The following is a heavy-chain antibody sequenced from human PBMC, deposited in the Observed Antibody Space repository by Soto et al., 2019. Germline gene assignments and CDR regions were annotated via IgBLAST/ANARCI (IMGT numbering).Heavy chain of an antibody. CDR1: GFAFSNYG. CDR3: ASTNEYSSSGPLDY. J-gene: IGHJ4*02. D-gene: IGHD6-6*01. CDR2: ISGSGRNT. Sequence: GGSLRLSCAASGFAFSNYGMNWVRQAPGKGLEWVSDISGSGRNTYYADSVKGRFTISRDNSKNTLCLQMNSLRAEDTAVYYCASTNEYSSSGPLDYWGQGTLVTVSS. V-gene: IGHV3-23*01.